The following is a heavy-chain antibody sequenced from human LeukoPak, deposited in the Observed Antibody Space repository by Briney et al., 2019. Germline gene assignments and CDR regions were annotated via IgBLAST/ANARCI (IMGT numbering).Heavy chain of an antibody. Sequence: SETLSLTCAVSGGTISSYSLSWIRQPPGKGLEWIGCIYYSGSTNYNPSLKSRVTISVDTSKNHFSLKLSSVTAADTAVYYCAKIGYHRWGSYENLDFWGQGTQVTVSS. CDR3: AKIGYHRWGSYENLDF. D-gene: IGHD3-16*01. CDR2: IYYSGST. V-gene: IGHV4-59*01. J-gene: IGHJ4*02. CDR1: GGTISSYS.